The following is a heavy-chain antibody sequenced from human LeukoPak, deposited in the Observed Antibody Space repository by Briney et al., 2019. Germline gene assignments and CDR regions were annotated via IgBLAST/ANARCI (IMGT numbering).Heavy chain of an antibody. CDR1: GGTLNSHI. V-gene: IGHV1-69*04. CDR3: ARDNYGGNPVSAFDI. J-gene: IGHJ3*02. Sequence: SVKVSCKASGGTLNSHIFTWVRQAPGQGLEWMGKITPIIDVSKYAQKFQGRVTITADKSTSTAYMELSSLRSEDTAVYYCARDNYGGNPVSAFDIWGQGTMVTVSS. D-gene: IGHD4-17*01. CDR2: ITPIIDVS.